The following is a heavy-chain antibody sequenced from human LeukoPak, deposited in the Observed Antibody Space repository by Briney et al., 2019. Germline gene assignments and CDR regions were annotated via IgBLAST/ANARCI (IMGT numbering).Heavy chain of an antibody. CDR2: ISYSGST. V-gene: IGHV4-39*01. D-gene: IGHD3-10*01. Sequence: PSETLSLTCTVSGGSISSSSYYWAWIRQLPGKGLEWIGTISYSGSTYYNPSLKSRVTISVDTSKNQFSLKLSSVTAADTAVYYCARPGKVSGVYYYYMDVWGKGTTVTVSS. CDR3: ARPGKVSGVYYYYMDV. J-gene: IGHJ6*03. CDR1: GGSISSSSYY.